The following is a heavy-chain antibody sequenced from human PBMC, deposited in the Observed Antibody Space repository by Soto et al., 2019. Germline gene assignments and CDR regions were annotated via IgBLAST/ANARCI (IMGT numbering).Heavy chain of an antibody. CDR1: GGTFSSYA. D-gene: IGHD3-10*01. V-gene: IGHV1-69*13. Sequence: SVKVSCKASGGTFSSYAISWLRQAPGQGLEWMGGIIPIFGTANYAQKFQGRVTITADESTSTAYMELSSLRSEDTAVYYCARDTMVRGVIEDWFDPWGQGTLVTVSS. J-gene: IGHJ5*02. CDR3: ARDTMVRGVIEDWFDP. CDR2: IIPIFGTA.